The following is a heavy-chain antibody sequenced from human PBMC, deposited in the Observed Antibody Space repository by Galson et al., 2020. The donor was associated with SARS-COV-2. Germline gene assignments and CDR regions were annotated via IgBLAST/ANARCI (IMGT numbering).Heavy chain of an antibody. V-gene: IGHV4-39*01. D-gene: IGHD6-19*01. Sequence: SETLSLTCTVSGDSITSRSSYWGWIRQPPGAGLEWIVSMYYTGLTYYNPSLKSRATISGDTSRNQFSLKMRSVTAADTAVYYCVRLGSGSYGGRLCDCWGRGALVIVSS. CDR3: VRLGSGSYGGRLCDC. CDR2: MYYTGLT. CDR1: GDSITSRSSY. J-gene: IGHJ4*02.